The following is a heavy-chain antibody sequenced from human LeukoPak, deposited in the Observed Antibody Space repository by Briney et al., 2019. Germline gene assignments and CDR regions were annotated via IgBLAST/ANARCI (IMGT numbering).Heavy chain of an antibody. CDR1: GFTFSNYA. Sequence: GGSLRLPCAASGFTFSNYAMSWVRQAPGKGLEWVSHITGSGGSTYYADSVKGRFTISRDTSKSTLYLQMNSLRAEDTAVYYCAKEVVLGFGTSAIDYWGQGTLVTVSS. CDR2: ITGSGGST. V-gene: IGHV3-23*01. J-gene: IGHJ4*02. D-gene: IGHD2-15*01. CDR3: AKEVVLGFGTSAIDY.